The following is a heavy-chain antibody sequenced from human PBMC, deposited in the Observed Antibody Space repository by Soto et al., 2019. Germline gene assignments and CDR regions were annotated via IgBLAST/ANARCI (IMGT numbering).Heavy chain of an antibody. CDR1: GGSISSGGYY. Sequence: QVQLQESGPGLVKPSQTLSLTCTVSGGSISSGGYYWRWIRQHPGKGLEWIGYIYYSGSTYYNPSLKSRVTISVDTSKNQFSLKLSSVTAADTAVYYCARLVYGDSDWFDPWGQGTLVTVAS. J-gene: IGHJ5*02. V-gene: IGHV4-31*03. D-gene: IGHD4-17*01. CDR3: ARLVYGDSDWFDP. CDR2: IYYSGST.